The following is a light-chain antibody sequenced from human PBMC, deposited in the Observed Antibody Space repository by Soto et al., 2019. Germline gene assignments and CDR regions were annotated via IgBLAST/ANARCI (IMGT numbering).Light chain of an antibody. V-gene: IGKV3-15*01. CDR2: DTS. J-gene: IGKJ4*01. CDR3: QQYNTWPSPT. CDR1: RSVSTD. Sequence: ETVMTQSPATVSVSPGERATLSCRASRSVSTDLAWYQQKPGQAPRRLIYDTSARATGIPARFSGRASGTEFTINLSSMQFEDFGVYYCQQYNTWPSPTFGGGTKVDLK.